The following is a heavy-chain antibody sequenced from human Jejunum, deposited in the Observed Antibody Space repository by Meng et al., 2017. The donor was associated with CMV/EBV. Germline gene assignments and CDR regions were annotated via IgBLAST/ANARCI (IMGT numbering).Heavy chain of an antibody. CDR1: VYTFTRCG. D-gene: IGHD6-19*01. V-gene: IGHV1-18*01. J-gene: IGHJ4*02. CDR3: GGAVAGQGIGLGGIEY. CDR2: IGANDGYT. Sequence: QFHLVQSGAELQQPGAAVKVSCMASVYTFTRCGFSWVRQAPGQGLEWMGWIGANDGYTIYAETLQGRVTMTTDTSTSTAYMELKTLRSDDTAVYYCGGAVAGQGIGLGGIEYWGQGTLVTVSS.